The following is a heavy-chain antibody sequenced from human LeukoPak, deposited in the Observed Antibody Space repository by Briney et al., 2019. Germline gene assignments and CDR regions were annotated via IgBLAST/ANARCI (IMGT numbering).Heavy chain of an antibody. Sequence: SETLSLTCTVSGGSISSYYWSWLRQPPGKGLEWIGYIYYSGSTNYNPSLKSRVTISVDTSKNQFSLKLSSVTAADTAVYYCAREMRFRWFDPWGQGTLVTVSS. CDR1: GGSISSYY. CDR3: AREMRFRWFDP. J-gene: IGHJ5*02. V-gene: IGHV4-59*01. CDR2: IYYSGST. D-gene: IGHD3-10*01.